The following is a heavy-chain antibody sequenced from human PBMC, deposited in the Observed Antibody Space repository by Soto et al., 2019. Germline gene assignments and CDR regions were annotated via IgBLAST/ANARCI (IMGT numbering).Heavy chain of an antibody. CDR2: IYYSGST. CDR1: GGSISSGDYY. CDR3: AREDRRGSSSFYYYYYGMDV. Sequence: SETLSLTCTVSGGSISSGDYYWSWIRQPPGKGLEWIGYIYYSGSTYYNPSLKSRVTISVDTSKNQFSLKLSSVTAADTAVYYCAREDRRGSSSFYYYYYGMDVWGQGTKVTVSS. J-gene: IGHJ6*02. V-gene: IGHV4-30-4*01. D-gene: IGHD6-13*01.